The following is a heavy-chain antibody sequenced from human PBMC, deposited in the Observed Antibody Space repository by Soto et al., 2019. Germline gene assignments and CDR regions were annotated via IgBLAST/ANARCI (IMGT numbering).Heavy chain of an antibody. Sequence: EVQLVESGGGLVQPGGSLKLSCAASGFTFSGSAMHWVRQASGKGLEWVGRIRSKANSYATAYAASVKGRFTISRDDSKNTAYLQMNSLKTEDTAVYYCTSLRNWFDPWGQGTLVTVSS. V-gene: IGHV3-73*02. J-gene: IGHJ5*02. D-gene: IGHD4-17*01. CDR3: TSLRNWFDP. CDR2: IRSKANSYAT. CDR1: GFTFSGSA.